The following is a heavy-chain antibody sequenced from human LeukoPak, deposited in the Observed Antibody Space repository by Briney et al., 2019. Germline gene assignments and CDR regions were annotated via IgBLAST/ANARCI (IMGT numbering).Heavy chain of an antibody. D-gene: IGHD2-2*02. CDR1: GFTFSSYG. Sequence: PGGSLRLSCAASGFTFSSYGMHWVRQAPGKGLEWVAFIQYDGSNKYYADSVKGRFTISRDNSKNTLYLQMNSLRAEDTAVYYCANPYCSSTSCYTDDAFDIWGQGTMVTVSS. CDR2: IQYDGSNK. CDR3: ANPYCSSTSCYTDDAFDI. J-gene: IGHJ3*02. V-gene: IGHV3-30*02.